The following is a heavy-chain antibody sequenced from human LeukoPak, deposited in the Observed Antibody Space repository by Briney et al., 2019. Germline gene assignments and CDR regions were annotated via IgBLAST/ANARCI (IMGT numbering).Heavy chain of an antibody. V-gene: IGHV3-30-3*01. D-gene: IGHD2-2*01. CDR1: GFTFSSYA. Sequence: PGRSLRLSCAASGFTFSSYAMHWVRQAPGKGLEWVAVISYDGSNKYYADSVKGRFTISRDNSKNTLYLQMNSLRAEDTAVYYCARDRVVVKGVIDYWGQGTLVTVSS. J-gene: IGHJ4*02. CDR3: ARDRVVVKGVIDY. CDR2: ISYDGSNK.